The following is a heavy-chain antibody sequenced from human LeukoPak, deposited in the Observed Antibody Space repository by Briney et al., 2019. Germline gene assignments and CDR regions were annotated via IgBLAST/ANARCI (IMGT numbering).Heavy chain of an antibody. Sequence: PSETLSLTCTVSGGSISSYYWSWIRQPPGKGLEWIGYIYYSGSTNYNPSLKSRVTISVDTSKNQFSPKLSSVTAADTAVYYCARHERLGIAAARPLDYWGQGTLVTVSS. D-gene: IGHD6-13*01. J-gene: IGHJ4*02. V-gene: IGHV4-59*08. CDR3: ARHERLGIAAARPLDY. CDR2: IYYSGST. CDR1: GGSISSYY.